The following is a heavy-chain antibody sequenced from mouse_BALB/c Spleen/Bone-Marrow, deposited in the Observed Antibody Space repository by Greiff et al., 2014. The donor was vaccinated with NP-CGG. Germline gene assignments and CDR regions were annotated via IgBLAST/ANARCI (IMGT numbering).Heavy chain of an antibody. CDR2: ISHGGGTT. V-gene: IGHV5-12-1*01. J-gene: IGHJ4*01. CDR3: TRHGGYYPYYYAMDY. CDR1: GFAFSSYD. D-gene: IGHD2-3*01. Sequence: EVKLVESGGGLVKPGGSLKLSCAASGFAFSSYDMSWVRQTPEKRLEWVAYISHGGGTTYYSDTVKGRLTISRDNAKNTLYLQMSSLKSEDTAIYYCTRHGGYYPYYYAMDYRGQGTSVTVSS.